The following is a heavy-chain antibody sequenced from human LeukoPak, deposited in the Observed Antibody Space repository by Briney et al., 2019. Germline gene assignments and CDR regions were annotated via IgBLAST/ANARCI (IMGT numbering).Heavy chain of an antibody. D-gene: IGHD5-24*01. CDR2: ISSSSSYI. CDR3: AREGDGYNSPFDY. V-gene: IGHV3-21*01. Sequence: GGSLRLSCAASGFTFSSYSMNWVRQAPGKGLEWVSSISSSSSYIYYADSVKVRFTISRDNAKNSLYLQMNSLRAEDTAVYYCAREGDGYNSPFDYWGQGTLVTVSS. J-gene: IGHJ4*02. CDR1: GFTFSSYS.